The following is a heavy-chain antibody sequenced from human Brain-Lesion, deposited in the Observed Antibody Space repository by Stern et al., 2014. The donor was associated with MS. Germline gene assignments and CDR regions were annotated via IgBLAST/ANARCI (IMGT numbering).Heavy chain of an antibody. Sequence: VQLVESGAEVKKPGASVKVSCKASGYTFSSYDIPWVRQASGQGLEWMGWMNPYSGNTGYAQKFKGRVSMTSDPSISTVYMELTSLTSDDTAVYFCARAVRNQLLSEYWGQGTLVTVSS. J-gene: IGHJ4*02. CDR3: ARAVRNQLLSEY. CDR2: MNPYSGNT. D-gene: IGHD2-2*01. CDR1: GYTFSSYD. V-gene: IGHV1-8*01.